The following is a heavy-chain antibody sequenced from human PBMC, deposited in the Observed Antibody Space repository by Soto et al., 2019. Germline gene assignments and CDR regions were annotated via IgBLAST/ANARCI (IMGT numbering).Heavy chain of an antibody. V-gene: IGHV3-23*01. Sequence: GGSLRLSCAASGFTFSSYAMSWVRQAPGKGLEWVSAISGSGGSTYYADSVKGRFTISRDNSKNTLYLQMNSLRAEDTAVYYCAKDLFTYCGGDCFDAFDIWGQGTMVTVSS. CDR1: GFTFSSYA. D-gene: IGHD2-21*02. J-gene: IGHJ3*02. CDR3: AKDLFTYCGGDCFDAFDI. CDR2: ISGSGGST.